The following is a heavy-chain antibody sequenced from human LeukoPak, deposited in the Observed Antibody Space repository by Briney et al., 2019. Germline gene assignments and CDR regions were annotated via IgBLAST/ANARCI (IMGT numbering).Heavy chain of an antibody. D-gene: IGHD3-10*01. V-gene: IGHV3-48*03. CDR1: GFTFSSYE. CDR2: ISSSGSTI. CDR3: ARSNYYGSGSEN. Sequence: PGGSLRLSCAASGFTFSSYEMNWVRQAPGKGLEWVSYISSSGSTIYYADSVKGRFTISRDNAKNSLYLQMNSLRAEDTAVYYCARSNYYGSGSENWGQGTLVTVSS. J-gene: IGHJ4*02.